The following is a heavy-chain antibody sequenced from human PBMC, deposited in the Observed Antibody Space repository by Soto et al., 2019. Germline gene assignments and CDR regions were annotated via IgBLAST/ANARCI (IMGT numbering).Heavy chain of an antibody. CDR2: INHSGST. CDR3: ASRYCTSTICLAGVDS. V-gene: IGHV4-34*01. D-gene: IGHD2-2*01. Sequence: QVQLQQWGAGLLKPSETLSLTCAVYGGTFSGYYWTWIRQPPGKALEWIGEINHSGSTKYTPSLKSRVAISAEASKKQNTLKLTSVTAAATAIYYCASRYCTSTICLAGVDSWGRGNLAIVA. CDR1: GGTFSGYY. J-gene: IGHJ5*01.